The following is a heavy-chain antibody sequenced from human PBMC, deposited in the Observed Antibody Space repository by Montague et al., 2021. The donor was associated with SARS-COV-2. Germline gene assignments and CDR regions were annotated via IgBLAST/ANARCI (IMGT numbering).Heavy chain of an antibody. CDR1: GGSFSTYS. V-gene: IGHV4-34*01. Sequence: ESLSLTCAVHGGSFSTYSWNWIRQPPGKGLEWIGEIHHGGSTNYNPSLKSRVTISADTSKNQFSLKLTSVAAADTAVYYCARLGDGVVPSPILGVGPYYSYYYMDVWGKGTTVPVS. D-gene: IGHD3-10*01. CDR2: IHHGGST. J-gene: IGHJ6*03. CDR3: ARLGDGVVPSPILGVGPYYSYYYMDV.